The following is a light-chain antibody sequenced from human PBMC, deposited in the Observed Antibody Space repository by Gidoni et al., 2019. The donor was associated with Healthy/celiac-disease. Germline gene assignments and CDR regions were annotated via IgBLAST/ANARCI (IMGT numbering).Light chain of an antibody. J-gene: IGLJ2*01. Sequence: QAVVTQAPSLTVSPGGTVTLTCGSSTGAVTSGHYPYWFQQNPGQAPRTLIYDTSNKHSWTPARFSGSILGGKAALTLSGAQPEDEAEYYCLLSYSGARVVFGGGTKLTVL. CDR1: TGAVTSGHY. V-gene: IGLV7-46*01. CDR3: LLSYSGARVV. CDR2: DTS.